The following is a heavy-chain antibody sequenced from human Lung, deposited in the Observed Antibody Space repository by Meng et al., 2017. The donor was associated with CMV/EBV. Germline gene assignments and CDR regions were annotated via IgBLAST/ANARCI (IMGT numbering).Heavy chain of an antibody. CDR1: GYTFTKYW. D-gene: IGHD6-6*01. Sequence: KVSCXGSGYTFTKYWIGWVRQMPGKGLEWMGIVYPGDSDMRYSPSFQGQVTISADKSINTAYLQWSSLKASDSAMYYCARRGEDSSLPDYYFYGMDVWGQGTTVTVSS. CDR2: VYPGDSDM. J-gene: IGHJ6*01. CDR3: ARRGEDSSLPDYYFYGMDV. V-gene: IGHV5-51*01.